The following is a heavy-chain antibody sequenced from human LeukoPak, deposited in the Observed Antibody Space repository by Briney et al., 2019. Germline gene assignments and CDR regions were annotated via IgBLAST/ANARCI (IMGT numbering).Heavy chain of an antibody. D-gene: IGHD2-2*02. CDR3: ARGMHTPQSYSYGMDV. Sequence: GGSLRLSCAASGFTFDDYGRSGVRQAPGKGLDGFSAINGNGGSTAYADSVKGRFTISRDSAKTSLSLQMKSLRVEDTDLSHCARGMHTPQSYSYGMDVWGQGPTVTVSS. J-gene: IGHJ6*02. CDR1: GFTFDDYG. V-gene: IGHV3-20*01. CDR2: INGNGGST.